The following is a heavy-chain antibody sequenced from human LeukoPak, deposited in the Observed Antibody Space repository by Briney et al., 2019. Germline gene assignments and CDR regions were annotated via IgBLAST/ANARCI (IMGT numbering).Heavy chain of an antibody. Sequence: ASVKDSCKASGYTFTGYYMHWVRQAPGQGLEWMGWVNPNSGGTNYAQKFQGRVTMTRDTSISTAYMELSRLRSDDTAVYYCARVPLWHSSGWYFDYWGQGTLVTVSS. CDR2: VNPNSGGT. CDR1: GYTFTGYY. D-gene: IGHD6-19*01. CDR3: ARVPLWHSSGWYFDY. J-gene: IGHJ4*02. V-gene: IGHV1-2*02.